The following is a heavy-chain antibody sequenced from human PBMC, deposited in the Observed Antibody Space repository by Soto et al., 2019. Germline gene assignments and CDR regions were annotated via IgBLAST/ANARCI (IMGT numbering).Heavy chain of an antibody. CDR3: GGDDELGSNCDLAY. J-gene: IGHJ4*02. Sequence: QVQLVQSGGGVVQPGRSLRLSCAASGFNFNTYFMHWVRQAPGKGLEWVAMIFPNGRDKEYEDSVKDRFTISKHNSSISMYLQMHSLRPEDTAVYYCGGDDELGSNCDLAYWGQGALVTVSS. D-gene: IGHD1-26*01. CDR1: GFNFNTYF. V-gene: IGHV3-30*13. CDR2: IFPNGRDK.